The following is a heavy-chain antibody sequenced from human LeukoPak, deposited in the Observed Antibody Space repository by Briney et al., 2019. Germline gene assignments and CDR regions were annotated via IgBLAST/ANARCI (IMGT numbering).Heavy chain of an antibody. D-gene: IGHD2-2*02. CDR3: ARDYGSQPLLYEQGFDY. V-gene: IGHV4-39*07. J-gene: IGHJ4*02. CDR1: GGSISSSSYY. Sequence: PSETLSLTCTVSGGSISSSSYYWGWIRQPPGKGLEWIGSIYYSGSTYYNPSLKSRVTISVDTSKNQFSLKLSSVTAADTAVYYCARDYGSQPLLYEQGFDYWGQGTLVTVSS. CDR2: IYYSGST.